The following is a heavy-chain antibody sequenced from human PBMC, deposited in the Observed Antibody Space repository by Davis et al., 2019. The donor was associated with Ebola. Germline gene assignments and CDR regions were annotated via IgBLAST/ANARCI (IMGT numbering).Heavy chain of an antibody. D-gene: IGHD2-2*01. J-gene: IGHJ4*02. Sequence: PSETLSLTCTVSGGSISSGGYYWSWIRQHPGKGLEWIGYIYYSGSTYYNPSLKSRVTISVDTSKNQFSLKLSSVTAADTAVYYCARANGPYQLLPAYYFDYWGQGTLVTVSS. V-gene: IGHV4-31*03. CDR3: ARANGPYQLLPAYYFDY. CDR2: IYYSGST. CDR1: GGSISSGGYY.